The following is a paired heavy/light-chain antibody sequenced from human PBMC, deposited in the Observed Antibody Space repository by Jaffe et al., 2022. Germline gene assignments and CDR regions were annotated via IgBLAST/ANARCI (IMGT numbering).Heavy chain of an antibody. Sequence: QEHLVESGGGVVQPGGSLRLSCAASGFTFSDYAMHWVRQAPGKGLEWVAFLNSDGSQKFYADSVKGRLTVSRDNSRKKVFLYMNSLRPDDTALYYCAKPHLMRHAFHVWGQGTMVIVSS. CDR3: AKPHLMRHAFHV. J-gene: IGHJ3*01. D-gene: IGHD2-8*01. CDR2: LNSDGSQK. V-gene: IGHV3-30*02. CDR1: GFTFSDYA.
Light chain of an antibody. CDR2: DAS. J-gene: IGKJ3*01. CDR3: QQSDDLPTGSA. V-gene: IGKV1-33*01. CDR1: HDISDS. Sequence: DIQMTQSPPSLSASVGDRVTITCQASHDISDSLNWYQHKPGQAPELLIYDASKLEAGVPSRFSGSGSGTHFIFTISSLQPEDVATYYCQQSDDLPTGSAFGPGTKVDIQ.